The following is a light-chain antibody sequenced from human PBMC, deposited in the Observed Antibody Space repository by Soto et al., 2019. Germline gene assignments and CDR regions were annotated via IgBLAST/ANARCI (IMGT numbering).Light chain of an antibody. J-gene: IGKJ1*01. CDR3: QHYNSYSEA. CDR1: QGINTF. V-gene: IGKV1-9*01. Sequence: IPLTQSPSSLSASVGDRVTITCRSSQGINTFLAWYQQKPGKAPKLLICDASTLYSGVPSRFSGSGSGTEFTLTISSLQPDDFATYYCQHYNSYSEAFGQGTKVDI. CDR2: DAS.